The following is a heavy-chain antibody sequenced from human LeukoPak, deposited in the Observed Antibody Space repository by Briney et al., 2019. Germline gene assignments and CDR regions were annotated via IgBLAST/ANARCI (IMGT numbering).Heavy chain of an antibody. Sequence: GESLKISCKGSGYSFTSYWIGWVRQMSGKGLEWMGIIYPGDSDTRYSPSFQGQVTISADKSISTAYLQWSSLKASDTAMYYCARLPITMIEEGWFDPWGQGTLVTVSS. V-gene: IGHV5-51*01. D-gene: IGHD3-22*01. CDR3: ARLPITMIEEGWFDP. CDR1: GYSFTSYW. J-gene: IGHJ5*02. CDR2: IYPGDSDT.